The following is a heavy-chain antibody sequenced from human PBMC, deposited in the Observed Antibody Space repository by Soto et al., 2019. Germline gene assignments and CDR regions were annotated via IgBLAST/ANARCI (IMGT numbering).Heavy chain of an antibody. D-gene: IGHD3-10*01. CDR3: ATEWPGRGFDH. CDR1: GFTVNGNY. V-gene: IGHV3-53*01. Sequence: LRLSCAASGFTVNGNYMSWVRQALGKGLQWVSAIYNDGSTFYADSVQGRFTISRDNSKNTLFLQMNSLRGEDTAVYYCATEWPGRGFDHWGQGTLVTVSS. CDR2: IYNDGST. J-gene: IGHJ5*02.